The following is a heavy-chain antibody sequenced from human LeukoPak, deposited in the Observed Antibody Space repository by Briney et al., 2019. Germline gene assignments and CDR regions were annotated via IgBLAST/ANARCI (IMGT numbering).Heavy chain of an antibody. CDR1: GYTFTSYD. D-gene: IGHD6-13*01. CDR3: ARSSSWMASDLIDY. Sequence: ASVKVSCKASGYTFTSYDINWVRQATGQGLEWMGWMNPNSGNTGYAQKFQGRVTITRNTSISTAYMELSSLRSEDTAVYYCARSSSWMASDLIDYWGQGTLVTVSS. V-gene: IGHV1-8*03. CDR2: MNPNSGNT. J-gene: IGHJ4*02.